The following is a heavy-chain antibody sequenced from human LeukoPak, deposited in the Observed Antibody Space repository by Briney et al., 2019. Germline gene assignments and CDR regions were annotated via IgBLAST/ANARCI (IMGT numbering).Heavy chain of an antibody. Sequence: SETLSLTCTVSGGSISSYYWSWIRQPPGKGLEWIGCIYDSGSTNYNPSLKSRVTISVDTSKNQFSLKLSSVTAADTAVYYCARTHRGYSYGFDYWDQGTLVTVSS. J-gene: IGHJ4*02. CDR2: IYDSGST. CDR3: ARTHRGYSYGFDY. CDR1: GGSISSYY. D-gene: IGHD5-18*01. V-gene: IGHV4-59*01.